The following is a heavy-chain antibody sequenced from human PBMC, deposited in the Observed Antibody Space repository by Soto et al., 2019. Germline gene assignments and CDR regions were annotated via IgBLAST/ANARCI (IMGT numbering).Heavy chain of an antibody. D-gene: IGHD6-13*01. CDR3: ARDFGQQLVEDYGMDV. J-gene: IGHJ6*02. CDR1: GDSVSSNSAA. CDR2: TYYRSKWYN. V-gene: IGHV6-1*01. Sequence: PSQTLSLTCAISGDSVSSNSAAWNWIRQSQSRGLEWLGRTYYRSKWYNDYAVSVKSRITINPDTSKNQFSLQLNSVTPEDTAAYYCARDFGQQLVEDYGMDVWGQGTTVTVSS.